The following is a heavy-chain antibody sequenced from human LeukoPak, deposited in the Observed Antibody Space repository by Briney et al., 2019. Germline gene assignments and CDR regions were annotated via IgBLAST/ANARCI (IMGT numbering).Heavy chain of an antibody. J-gene: IGHJ3*02. CDR3: AREAIVVVPAARTHAFDI. V-gene: IGHV3-48*01. D-gene: IGHD2-2*01. Sequence: GGSLRLSCAASGFTFSSYSMNWVRQAPGKGLEGVSYISSSSSTIYYADSVKGRFTISRDNAKNSLYLQMNSLRAEDTAVYYCAREAIVVVPAARTHAFDIWGQGTMVTVSS. CDR2: ISSSSSTI. CDR1: GFTFSSYS.